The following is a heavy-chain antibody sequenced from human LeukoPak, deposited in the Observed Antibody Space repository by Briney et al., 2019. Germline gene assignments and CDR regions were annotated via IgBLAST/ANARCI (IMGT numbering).Heavy chain of an antibody. Sequence: PGGSLRLSCAASGFTLSDYYMSWIRQAPGKGLEWVSYSNSSGSTIYYADSVKGRFAISRDNAKNSLYLQMNSLRAEDTAVYYCARHRDFIDYWGQGTLVTVPS. J-gene: IGHJ4*02. CDR2: SNSSGSTI. V-gene: IGHV3-11*01. CDR1: GFTLSDYY. D-gene: IGHD3/OR15-3a*01. CDR3: ARHRDFIDY.